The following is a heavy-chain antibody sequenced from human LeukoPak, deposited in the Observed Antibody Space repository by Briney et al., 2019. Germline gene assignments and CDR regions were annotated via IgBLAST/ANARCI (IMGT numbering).Heavy chain of an antibody. J-gene: IGHJ6*02. Sequence: GGSLRLSCAASGFTFSSYAMSWVRQAPGKGLEWVSAISGSGGSTYYADSVKGRFTISRDNSKNTLYLQMNSLRAEDTAVYYCAKEIVDTARGYYYYGMDVWGQGTTVTVSS. D-gene: IGHD5-18*01. CDR3: AKEIVDTARGYYYYGMDV. CDR1: GFTFSSYA. CDR2: ISGSGGST. V-gene: IGHV3-23*01.